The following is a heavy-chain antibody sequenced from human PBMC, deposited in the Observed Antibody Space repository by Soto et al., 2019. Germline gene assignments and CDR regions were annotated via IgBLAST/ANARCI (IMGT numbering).Heavy chain of an antibody. CDR1: GFTFSSYS. CDR3: ARDYDFWSGFVAFDI. D-gene: IGHD3-3*01. CDR2: ISSSSSTI. V-gene: IGHV3-48*01. Sequence: GGSLRLSCAASGFTFSSYSMNWVRQAPGKGLEWVSYISSSSSTIYYADSVKGRFTISRDNAKNSLYLQMNSLRAEDTAVYYCARDYDFWSGFVAFDIWGQGTMVTVSS. J-gene: IGHJ3*02.